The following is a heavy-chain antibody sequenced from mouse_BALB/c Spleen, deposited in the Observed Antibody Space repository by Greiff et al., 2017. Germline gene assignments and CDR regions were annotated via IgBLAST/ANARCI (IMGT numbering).Heavy chain of an antibody. V-gene: IGHV14-3*02. J-gene: IGHJ2*01. CDR1: GFNIKDTY. CDR3: ARGTIGRGDYFDY. D-gene: IGHD2-14*01. Sequence: EVQLQESGAELVKPGASVKLSCTASGFNIKDTYMHWVKQRPEQGLEWIGRIDPANGNTKYDPKFQGKATITADTSSNTAYLQLSSLTSEDTAVYYCARGTIGRGDYFDYWGQGTTLTVSS. CDR2: IDPANGNT.